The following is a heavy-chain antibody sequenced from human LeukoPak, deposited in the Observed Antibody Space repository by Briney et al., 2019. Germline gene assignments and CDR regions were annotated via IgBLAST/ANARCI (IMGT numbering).Heavy chain of an antibody. J-gene: IGHJ4*02. CDR1: GGTFISYA. D-gene: IGHD5-18*01. V-gene: IGHV1-69*05. CDR2: IIPIFGTA. CDR3: ARSGFSETDY. Sequence: GASVKVSCKASGGTFISYAISWVRQAPGQGLEWMGGIIPIFGTANYAQKFQGRVTITTDESTSTAYMELSSLRSEDTAVYYCARSGFSETDYWGQGTLVTVSS.